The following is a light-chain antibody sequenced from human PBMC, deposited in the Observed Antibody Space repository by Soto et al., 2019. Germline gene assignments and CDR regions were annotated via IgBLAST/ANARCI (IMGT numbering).Light chain of an antibody. CDR3: QQRNIWPPVT. CDR2: GTF. Sequence: EIALTQSPGTLSLSPGERATPSCRASQSVGSRFLAWYQQKPGQAPRLLISGTFSRATGIPDRFSGSGSGTDFTLTISRLEPEDFAVYYCQQRNIWPPVTFGQGTRLEIK. J-gene: IGKJ5*01. CDR1: QSVGSRF. V-gene: IGKV3D-20*02.